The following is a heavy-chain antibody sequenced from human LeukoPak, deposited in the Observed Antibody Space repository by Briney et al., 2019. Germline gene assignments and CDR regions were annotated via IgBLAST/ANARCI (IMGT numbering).Heavy chain of an antibody. D-gene: IGHD5-24*01. Sequence: PGGSLRLSCAASGFTFSMYWMHWVRQAPGKGLVWVSRMSIDGSSTIYADSVKGRFSISRDNAKNTLYLEMNSLTVEDTAVYYCASAPLDGHNPLDYWGRGTLVSVSS. V-gene: IGHV3-74*01. CDR3: ASAPLDGHNPLDY. CDR2: MSIDGSST. J-gene: IGHJ4*02. CDR1: GFTFSMYW.